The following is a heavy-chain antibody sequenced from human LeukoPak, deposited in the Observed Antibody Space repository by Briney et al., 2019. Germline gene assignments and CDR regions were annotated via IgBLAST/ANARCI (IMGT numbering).Heavy chain of an antibody. V-gene: IGHV1-46*03. Sequence: ASVKVSCKASGYTFTSYYMHWVRQAPGQGLEWMGIINPSGGTTSYAQKFQGRVTMTTDTSTSTVYMELSSLRSEDTAVYYCARGGITMVPRVILSPFDYWGQGTLVT. CDR2: INPSGGTT. CDR3: ARGGITMVPRVILSPFDY. D-gene: IGHD3-10*01. J-gene: IGHJ4*02. CDR1: GYTFTSYY.